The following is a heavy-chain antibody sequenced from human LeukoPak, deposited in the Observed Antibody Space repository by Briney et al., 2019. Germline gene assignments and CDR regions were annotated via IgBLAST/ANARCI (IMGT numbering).Heavy chain of an antibody. CDR3: ARGTTVTGYDY. Sequence: GGSLRLSCAASGFTFSNSNMNWVRQAPGKGLEWVSYISSGGSPTYYTESVKGRFTISRDNAKNSLYLQMNSLRAEDTAVYYRARGTTVTGYDYWGQGTLVTVSS. CDR2: ISSGGSPT. J-gene: IGHJ4*02. D-gene: IGHD4-17*01. CDR1: GFTFSNSN. V-gene: IGHV3-48*01.